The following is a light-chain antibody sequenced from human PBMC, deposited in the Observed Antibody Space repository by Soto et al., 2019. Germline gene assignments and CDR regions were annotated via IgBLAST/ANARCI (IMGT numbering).Light chain of an antibody. CDR2: WAS. J-gene: IGKJ1*01. Sequence: IVMTQSPDSLAVSLGERATINCKSSQSILYNSNNKNYVAWYQQKPGQPPKLLINWASTRESGVPDRFSGSGSGTDFTLTISSLQAEDVAVYYCQQYYTSWWSFGQETKVEIK. CDR3: QQYYTSWWS. CDR1: QSILYNSNNKNY. V-gene: IGKV4-1*01.